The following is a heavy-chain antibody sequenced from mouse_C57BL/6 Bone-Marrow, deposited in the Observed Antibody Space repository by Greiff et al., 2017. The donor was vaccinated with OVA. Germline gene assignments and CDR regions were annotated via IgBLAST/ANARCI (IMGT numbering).Heavy chain of an antibody. CDR3: TTEVHYGSSYGWYFDV. V-gene: IGHV14-4*01. J-gene: IGHJ1*03. Sequence: VQLQQSGAELVRPGASVKLSCKASGFNITDDYMHWVKQRPEQGLEWIGWIDPENGDTEYASKFQGTATITADQSSNTAYLQLSSLTSEDTAVYYCTTEVHYGSSYGWYFDVWGTGTTVTVSS. D-gene: IGHD1-1*01. CDR2: IDPENGDT. CDR1: GFNITDDY.